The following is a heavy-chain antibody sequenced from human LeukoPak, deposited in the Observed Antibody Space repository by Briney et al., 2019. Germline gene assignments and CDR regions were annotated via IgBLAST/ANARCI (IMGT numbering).Heavy chain of an antibody. CDR1: GYSISSGYY. CDR3: ARQSAGIAAAAHFDY. J-gene: IGHJ4*02. CDR2: IYHSGST. V-gene: IGHV4-38-2*01. D-gene: IGHD6-13*01. Sequence: PSETLSLTCAVSGYSISSGYYWGWIRPPPGKGLEWIGSIYHSGSTYYSPSLKSRVTISVDTSKNQFSLKLSSVTAADTAVYYCARQSAGIAAAAHFDYWGQGTLVTVSS.